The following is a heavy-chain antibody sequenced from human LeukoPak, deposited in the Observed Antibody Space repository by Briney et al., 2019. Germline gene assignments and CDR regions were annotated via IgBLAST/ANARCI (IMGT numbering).Heavy chain of an antibody. D-gene: IGHD2-2*01. CDR2: ISSSSSYI. V-gene: IGHV3-21*01. CDR3: ARDFCSSTSCYFDYYYYGMDV. Sequence: GGSLRLSCAASGFTFSSYSMNWVRQAPGKGLEWVSSISSSSSYIYYADSVKGRFTISRDNAKNSLYLQMNSLRAEDTAVYYCARDFCSSTSCYFDYYYYGMDVWGQGTPVTVSS. CDR1: GFTFSSYS. J-gene: IGHJ6*02.